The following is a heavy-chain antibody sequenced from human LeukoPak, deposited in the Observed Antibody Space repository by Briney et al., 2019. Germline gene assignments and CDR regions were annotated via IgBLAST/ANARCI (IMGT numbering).Heavy chain of an antibody. CDR2: FYWNDDK. CDR3: ARPMRRIFGVVTPPDY. D-gene: IGHD3-3*01. Sequence: ESGPTLVKPTQNLTLTCTFSGFSLSTSGVGVGWIRQPPGKALEWLALFYWNDDKRYSPSLKSRLTITKDTSKNQVVLTMTNMDPVDTATYYCARPMRRIFGVVTPPDYWGQGTLVTVSS. CDR1: GFSLSTSGVG. V-gene: IGHV2-5*01. J-gene: IGHJ4*02.